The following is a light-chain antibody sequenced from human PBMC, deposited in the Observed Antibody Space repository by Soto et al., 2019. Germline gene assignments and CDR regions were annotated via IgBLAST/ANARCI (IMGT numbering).Light chain of an antibody. CDR2: DNN. J-gene: IGLJ3*02. CDR1: SSNIENNY. CDR3: GTWDITLNGVV. V-gene: IGLV1-51*01. Sequence: QSVLTQPPSVSAAPGQKVSISCSGSSSNIENNYVSWYQQLPGTAPKLLIYDNNNRPSGIPDRFSGSKSGTSATLGITGLQTGDEADYYCGTWDITLNGVVFGGGTQLTVL.